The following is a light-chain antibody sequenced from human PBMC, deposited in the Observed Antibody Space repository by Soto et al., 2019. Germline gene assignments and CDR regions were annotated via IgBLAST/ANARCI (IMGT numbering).Light chain of an antibody. Sequence: QSVLTQPPSASGSFGQSVTISCTGTSSDVGGYNYVSWYQQHPGKAPKLMIYEVSERPSGVPDRFSGSKSGNTASLTVSELQADDEADYYCSSYSGTNYHYVFGTGTKVTVL. J-gene: IGLJ1*01. CDR2: EVS. CDR1: SSDVGGYNY. V-gene: IGLV2-8*01. CDR3: SSYSGTNYHYV.